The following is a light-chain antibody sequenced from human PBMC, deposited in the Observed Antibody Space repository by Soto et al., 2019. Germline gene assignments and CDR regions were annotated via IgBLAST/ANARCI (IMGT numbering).Light chain of an antibody. CDR3: AAWDDSLKEPV. CDR2: AVT. CDR1: SSDVGGYNY. J-gene: IGLJ7*01. V-gene: IGLV2-14*01. Sequence: QSALTQPASVSGSPGQSITISCTGTSSDVGGYNYVSWYQQHPGKAPKLMIYAVTDRPSGVSSRFSGSKSGNTASLTISGLQAEDEADYYCAAWDDSLKEPVFGGGTQLTVL.